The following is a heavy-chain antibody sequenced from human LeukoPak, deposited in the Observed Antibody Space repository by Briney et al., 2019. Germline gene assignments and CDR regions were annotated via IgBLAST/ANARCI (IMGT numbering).Heavy chain of an antibody. J-gene: IGHJ5*02. CDR2: INTNTGNP. CDR1: GYTSTSYG. V-gene: IGHV7-4-1*02. Sequence: ASVKVSCKASGYTSTSYGISWVRQAPGQGLEWMGWINTNTGNPTYAQGLTGRFVFSLDTSVSTAYLQISSLKAEDTAVYYCARDPFLLWFGESSNWFDPWGQGTLVTVSS. CDR3: ARDPFLLWFGESSNWFDP. D-gene: IGHD3-10*01.